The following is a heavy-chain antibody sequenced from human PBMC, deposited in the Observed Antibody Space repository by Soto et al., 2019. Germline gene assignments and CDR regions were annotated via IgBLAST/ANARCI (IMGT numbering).Heavy chain of an antibody. CDR3: ASDSSGWFPRDY. J-gene: IGHJ4*02. D-gene: IGHD6-19*01. CDR1: GFTFSSYA. V-gene: IGHV3-30-3*01. Sequence: ESGGGVVQPGRSLRLSCAASGFTFSSYAMHWVRQAPGKGLEWVAVISYDGSNKYYADSVKGRFTISRDNSKNTLYLQMNSLRAEDTAVYYCASDSSGWFPRDYWGQGTLVTVSS. CDR2: ISYDGSNK.